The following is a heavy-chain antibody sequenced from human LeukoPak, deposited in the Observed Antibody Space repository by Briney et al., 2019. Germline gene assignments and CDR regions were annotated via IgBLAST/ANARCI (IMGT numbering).Heavy chain of an antibody. J-gene: IGHJ6*02. Sequence: PSETLSLNYALHAGSFTGYYWSCILQPPGKGQQWIGEINHSGITNHNPSLNSRLTISVDTSKTQFSLKLSSVTAADTAVYYCARRGYSYGYPRPKPFYGMDVWGQGTTVTVSS. CDR3: ARRGYSYGYPRPKPFYGMDV. CDR2: INHSGIT. CDR1: AGSFTGYY. D-gene: IGHD5-18*01. V-gene: IGHV4-34*01.